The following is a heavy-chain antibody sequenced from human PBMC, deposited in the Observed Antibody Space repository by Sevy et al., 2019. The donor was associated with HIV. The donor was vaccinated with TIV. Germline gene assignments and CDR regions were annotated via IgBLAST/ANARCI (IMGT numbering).Heavy chain of an antibody. J-gene: IGHJ4*02. CDR3: AGENAWGRGYS. D-gene: IGHD1-26*01. Sequence: SETLSLTCTVSGGSITSLSWNWIRQPPGKGLEWIAHIYYNGHINYNPSLKSRVTFSLDTSKNQFSLRLSSVTAADTAMYYCAGENAWGRGYSWGQGTLVTVSS. V-gene: IGHV4-59*08. CDR1: GGSITSLS. CDR2: IYYNGHI.